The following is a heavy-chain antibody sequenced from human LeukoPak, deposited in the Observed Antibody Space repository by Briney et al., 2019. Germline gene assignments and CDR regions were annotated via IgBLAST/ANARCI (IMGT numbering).Heavy chain of an antibody. CDR3: AKGLQYYYYYMDV. CDR2: IQYDGTDR. CDR1: GFTFSTHG. J-gene: IGHJ6*03. Sequence: PGGSLRLSCAASGFTFSTHGIHWVRQAPGEGLEWVAFIQYDGTDRFYADSVKGRFTISRDNSKNTLYLQMNSLRAEDTAVYYCAKGLQYYYYYMDVWGKGTTVTVSS. V-gene: IGHV3-30*02.